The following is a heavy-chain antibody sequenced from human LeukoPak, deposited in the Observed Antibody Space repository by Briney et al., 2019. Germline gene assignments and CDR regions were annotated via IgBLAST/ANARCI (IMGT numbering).Heavy chain of an antibody. J-gene: IGHJ6*02. Sequence: GGSLRLSCAASGFIFSSYAIHRVRQAPSKELDLVAVLSYDGSNNYYADSGKGRFTHSRDNAKNSLYLQMNRLSAEDTAVYYWARDMSGASFYGGDYYYDWDVWGPGTTVIVSS. CDR3: ARDMSGASFYGGDYYYDWDV. CDR1: GFIFSSYA. CDR2: LSYDGSNN. V-gene: IGHV3-30*07. D-gene: IGHD4-23*01.